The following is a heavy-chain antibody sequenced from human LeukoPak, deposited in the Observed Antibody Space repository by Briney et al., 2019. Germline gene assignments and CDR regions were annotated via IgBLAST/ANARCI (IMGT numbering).Heavy chain of an antibody. Sequence: QPGGSLRLSCAASGFTFSSYEMNWVRQAPGKELGGVSYISSSGGNIYYADSVKGRFTISRDNAKNSLYLQMNSLRAEDTAVYYCARDESGYSGYVRFDPWGQGTLVTVSS. CDR2: ISSSGGNI. J-gene: IGHJ5*02. CDR1: GFTFSSYE. V-gene: IGHV3-48*03. D-gene: IGHD5-12*01. CDR3: ARDESGYSGYVRFDP.